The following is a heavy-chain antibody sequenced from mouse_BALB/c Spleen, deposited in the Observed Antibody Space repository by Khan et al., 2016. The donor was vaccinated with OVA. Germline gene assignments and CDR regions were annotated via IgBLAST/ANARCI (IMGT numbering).Heavy chain of an antibody. D-gene: IGHD2-12*01. CDR2: IIYTGYT. CDR1: GDSITSGY. CDR3: ARTTYRYAFVY. J-gene: IGHJ3*01. Sequence: VQLKESGPSLVKPSQTLSLTCSVTGDSITSGYWNWIRKFPGHKLEYMGYIIYTGYTYYNPSLKSRISITRHTSKNQYYLQLSSVTDEDTATYYCARTTYRYAFVYWGQGTLVTVSA. V-gene: IGHV3-8*02.